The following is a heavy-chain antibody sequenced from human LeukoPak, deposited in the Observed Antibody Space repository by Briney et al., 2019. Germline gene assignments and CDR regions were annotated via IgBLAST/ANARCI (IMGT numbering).Heavy chain of an antibody. CDR2: IYTSGST. CDR1: GGSISSYY. D-gene: IGHD6-13*01. CDR3: ASLGSSWSDGFDY. Sequence: PETLSLTCTVSGGSISSYYWSWIRQPPGKGLEWIGYIYTSGSTNYNPSLKSRVTISVDTSKNQFSLKLSSVTAADTAVYYCASLGSSWSDGFDYWGQGTLVTVSS. J-gene: IGHJ4*02. V-gene: IGHV4-4*09.